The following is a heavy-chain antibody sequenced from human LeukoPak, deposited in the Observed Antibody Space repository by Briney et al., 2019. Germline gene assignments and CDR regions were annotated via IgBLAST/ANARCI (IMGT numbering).Heavy chain of an antibody. D-gene: IGHD3-3*01. J-gene: IGHJ4*02. CDR2: IRYDGSNK. V-gene: IGHV3-30*02. CDR3: ASALSSTYYDSMGDY. Sequence: GGSLRLSCAASGFTFSSYGMHWVRQAPGKGLEWVAFIRYDGSNKYYADSVKGRFTISRDNSKNTLYLQMNSLRAEDTAVYYCASALSSTYYDSMGDYWGQGTLVTVSS. CDR1: GFTFSSYG.